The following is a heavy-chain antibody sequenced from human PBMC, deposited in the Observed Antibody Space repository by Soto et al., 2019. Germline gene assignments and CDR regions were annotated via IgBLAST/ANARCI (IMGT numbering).Heavy chain of an antibody. D-gene: IGHD2-2*02. Sequence: EVQLVESGGGLVQPGGSLRLSCAASGFTFSSYSMNWVRQAPGKGLEWVSYISSSSITIYYADSVKGRFTISRDNAKNSLYPQMNSLRAEDTAVYYCARDEIVVPAAIGNYFDYWGQGTLVTVSS. J-gene: IGHJ4*02. CDR3: ARDEIVVPAAIGNYFDY. V-gene: IGHV3-48*01. CDR2: ISSSSITI. CDR1: GFTFSSYS.